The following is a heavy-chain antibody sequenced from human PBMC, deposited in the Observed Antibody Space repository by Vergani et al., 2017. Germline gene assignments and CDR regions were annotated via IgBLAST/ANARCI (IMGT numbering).Heavy chain of an antibody. CDR2: IGVSDNSI. V-gene: IGHV3-48*01. Sequence: DVRLVESGGGVVQPGGSLRLSCAASGFTFSAYSMNWVRQTPGKGLEWISYIGVSDNSIYYADSVMGRFAISRDNARNLLFLQMNSLRAHDSALYFCVRDPDYSTFDSWGQGTLVTVS. CDR3: VRDPDYSTFDS. J-gene: IGHJ4*02. D-gene: IGHD4-11*01. CDR1: GFTFSAYS.